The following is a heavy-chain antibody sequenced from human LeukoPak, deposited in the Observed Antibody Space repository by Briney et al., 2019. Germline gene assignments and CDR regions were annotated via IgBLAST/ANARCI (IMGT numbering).Heavy chain of an antibody. Sequence: GASLKISCKGSGYSFTSYWIGWVRQMPGKGLEWMGIIYPGDSDTRYSPSFEGQVTISADKSISTAYLQWSSLKASDTAMYYCARLVAVAGAGAFDIWGQGTMVTVSS. CDR1: GYSFTSYW. D-gene: IGHD6-19*01. CDR2: IYPGDSDT. CDR3: ARLVAVAGAGAFDI. V-gene: IGHV5-51*01. J-gene: IGHJ3*02.